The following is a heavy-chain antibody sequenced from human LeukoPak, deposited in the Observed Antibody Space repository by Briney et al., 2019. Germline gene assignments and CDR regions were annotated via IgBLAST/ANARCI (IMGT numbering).Heavy chain of an antibody. CDR3: ARVTDYRSFRFDF. CDR2: ISATSGYI. V-gene: IGHV3-21*01. CDR1: GFTFSTYT. J-gene: IGHJ3*01. D-gene: IGHD5-12*01. Sequence: GGSLRLSCTASGFTFSTYTMTWVRQAPGKGLEWVSSISATSGYIYYADSLKDRFTISRDNAKNSLYLQMDSLRAEDTAVYYCARVTDYRSFRFDFRGQGTVVTVSS.